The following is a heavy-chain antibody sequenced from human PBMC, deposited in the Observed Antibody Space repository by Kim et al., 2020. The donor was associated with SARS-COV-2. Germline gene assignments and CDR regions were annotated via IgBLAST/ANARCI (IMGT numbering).Heavy chain of an antibody. CDR3: ARAMYHYDSSGYDY. CDR1: GFTFSSYA. CDR2: ISSNGGST. J-gene: IGHJ4*02. Sequence: GGSLRLSCAASGFTFSSYAMHWVRQAPGKGLEYVSAISSNGGSTYYANSVKGRFTISRDNSKNTLYLQMGSLRAEDMAIYYCARAMYHYDSSGYDYWGQG. D-gene: IGHD3-22*01. V-gene: IGHV3-64*01.